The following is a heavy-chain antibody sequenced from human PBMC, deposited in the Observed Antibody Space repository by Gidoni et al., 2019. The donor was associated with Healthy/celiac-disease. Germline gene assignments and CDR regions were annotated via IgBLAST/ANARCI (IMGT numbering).Heavy chain of an antibody. D-gene: IGHD3-22*01. CDR1: GFPSSSYG. J-gene: IGHJ4*02. CDR3: ARSHYYDSSGYYYFLNPYYFDY. Sequence: QVQLVESGRGVVQPGRSLRLPCAASGFPSSSYGMHGVRQAPGKGLEWVAVIWYAGSNKYYADSVKGRFTISRDNSKNTLYLQMNSLRAEDTAVYYCARSHYYDSSGYYYFLNPYYFDYWGQGTLVTVSS. V-gene: IGHV3-33*01. CDR2: IWYAGSNK.